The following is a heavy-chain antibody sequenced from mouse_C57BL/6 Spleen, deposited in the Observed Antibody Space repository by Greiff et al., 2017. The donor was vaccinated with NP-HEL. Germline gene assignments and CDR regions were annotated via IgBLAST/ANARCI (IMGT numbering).Heavy chain of an antibody. CDR1: GYAFSSSW. CDR2: IYPGDGDT. V-gene: IGHV1-82*01. Sequence: VQLQQSGPELVKPGASVKISCKASGYAFSSSWMNWVKQRPGKGLEWIGRIYPGDGDTNYNGKFKGKATLTADKSSSTAYMQLSSLTSEDSAVYFCARELRQIDYWGQGTTLTVSS. CDR3: ARELRQIDY. D-gene: IGHD3-2*02. J-gene: IGHJ2*01.